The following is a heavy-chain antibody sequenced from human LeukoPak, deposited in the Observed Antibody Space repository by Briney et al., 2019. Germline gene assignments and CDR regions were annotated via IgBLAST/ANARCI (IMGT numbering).Heavy chain of an antibody. V-gene: IGHV3-7*01. Sequence: PGGSLRLSCAASGFTFSSYSMSWVRQAPGKGLEWVANIKQDGSEKYYVDSVKGRFTISRDNAKNSLYLQMNSLRAEDTAVYYCARAGTYSSSWTFDYWGQGTLVTVSS. J-gene: IGHJ4*02. CDR3: ARAGTYSSSWTFDY. D-gene: IGHD6-13*01. CDR1: GFTFSSYS. CDR2: IKQDGSEK.